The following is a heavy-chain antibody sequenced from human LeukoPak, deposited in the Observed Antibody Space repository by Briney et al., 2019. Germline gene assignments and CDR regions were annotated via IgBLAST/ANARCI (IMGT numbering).Heavy chain of an antibody. CDR1: GLIVSINY. D-gene: IGHD2/OR15-2a*01. Sequence: PGGSLSLSCAASGLIVSINYMSWVRQAPGKGLEWVSVIYADGGTYYADSVKGRFTISRDNSKNTLYLQMNSLRAEDTAVYYCAASTTRYLQEWGQGTLVTVSS. V-gene: IGHV3-66*01. CDR3: AASTTRYLQE. J-gene: IGHJ1*01. CDR2: IYADGGT.